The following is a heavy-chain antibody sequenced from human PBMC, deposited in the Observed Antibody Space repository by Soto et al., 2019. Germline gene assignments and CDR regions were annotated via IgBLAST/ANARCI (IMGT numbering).Heavy chain of an antibody. J-gene: IGHJ4*01. CDR1: GFLFTNRW. CDR3: TTDSYSTMLVVRFDY. CDR2: IKSKVNGATT. V-gene: IGHV3-15*07. D-gene: IGHD3-22*01. Sequence: GGSLRLSWGASGFLFTNRWLKWVRQAPGGGLEWVGRIKSKVNGATTDFAAPVKGRFAISRDDSRHIVYLQMNSLRIEDTAVYYCTTDSYSTMLVVRFDYWGHGSPVTVCS.